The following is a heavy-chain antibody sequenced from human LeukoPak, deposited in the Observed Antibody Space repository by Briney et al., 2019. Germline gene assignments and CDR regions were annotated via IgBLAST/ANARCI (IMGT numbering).Heavy chain of an antibody. CDR3: ARAPRWLGNWFDP. D-gene: IGHD3-22*01. CDR2: INPNSGGT. CDR1: GYTFTGYY. V-gene: IGHV1-2*02. Sequence: ASVKVSCKAPGYTFTGYYMHWVRQAPGQGLEWMGWINPNSGGTNYAQKFQGRVTMTRDTSISTAYMELSRLRSDDTAVYYCARAPRWLGNWFDPWGQGTLVTVSS. J-gene: IGHJ5*02.